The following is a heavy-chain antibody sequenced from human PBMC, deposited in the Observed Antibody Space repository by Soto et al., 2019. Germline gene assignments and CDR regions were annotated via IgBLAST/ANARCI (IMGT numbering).Heavy chain of an antibody. CDR2: VSPPVRTS. D-gene: IGHD3-10*01. CDR3: ARVLYYGSGSCSPYDMDV. J-gene: IGHJ6*02. CDR1: GVSFNNNC. Sequence: QVQLVQSGAGVKKPGYSVTVSCKTSGVSFNNNCFGWVRQAPGQGLEWMGGVSPPVRTSNYASKFQGRISITADASTSTVYLQLSSLTAEDTAVYYCARVLYYGSGSCSPYDMDVWGQGTTVTVSS. V-gene: IGHV1-69*01.